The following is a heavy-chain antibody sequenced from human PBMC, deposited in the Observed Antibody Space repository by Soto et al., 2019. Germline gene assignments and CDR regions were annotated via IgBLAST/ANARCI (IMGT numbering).Heavy chain of an antibody. CDR1: GFTFSSYG. CDR2: ISYDGSNK. Sequence: PGGSLRLSCAASGFTFSSYGMHWVRQAPGKGLEWVAVISYDGSNKYYADSVKGRFTISRDNSKNTLYLQMNSLRAEDTAVYYCAKAYSAGYDPYYFDYWGQGTLVTVSS. V-gene: IGHV3-30*18. D-gene: IGHD5-12*01. J-gene: IGHJ4*02. CDR3: AKAYSAGYDPYYFDY.